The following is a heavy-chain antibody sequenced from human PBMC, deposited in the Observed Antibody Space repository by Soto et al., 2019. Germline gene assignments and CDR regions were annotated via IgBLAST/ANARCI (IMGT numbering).Heavy chain of an antibody. CDR3: ARVKQGITIFGVVYYYGMDV. J-gene: IGHJ6*02. V-gene: IGHV4-34*01. CDR1: GGSFSGYY. D-gene: IGHD3-3*01. Sequence: SETLSLTCAVYGGSFSGYYWSWIRQPPGKGLEWIGEINHSGSTNYNPSLKSRVTISVDTSKNQFSLKLSSVTAADTAVYYCARVKQGITIFGVVYYYGMDVWGQGTTVTVSS. CDR2: INHSGST.